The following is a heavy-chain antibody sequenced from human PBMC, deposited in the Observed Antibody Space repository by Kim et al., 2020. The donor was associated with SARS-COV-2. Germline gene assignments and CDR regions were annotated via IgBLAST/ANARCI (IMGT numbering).Heavy chain of an antibody. CDR2: INAGDGDT. J-gene: IGHJ5*02. V-gene: IGHV1-3*01. D-gene: IGHD3-16*01. Sequence: ASVKVSCKASGYAFSSYDIHWVRQVSGQKFEWMGWINAGDGDTKYSQRFQDRVTFSRDTSASTAFMELRSLGSQDTAVYYCVRLRLHAANWFDPWGQGPLVTVSS. CDR3: VRLRLHAANWFDP. CDR1: GYAFSSYD.